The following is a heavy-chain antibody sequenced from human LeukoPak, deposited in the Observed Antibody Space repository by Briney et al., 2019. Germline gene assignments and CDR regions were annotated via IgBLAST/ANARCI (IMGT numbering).Heavy chain of an antibody. Sequence: SETLSLTCAVYGGSFSSYYWSWIRQPAGKGLEWIGRIYTSGSTNYNPSLKSRVTMSVDTSKNQFSLKLSSVTAADTAVYYCATMIERRYYFDYWGQGTLVTVSS. D-gene: IGHD3-16*01. J-gene: IGHJ4*02. CDR3: ATMIERRYYFDY. CDR1: GGSFSSYY. CDR2: IYTSGST. V-gene: IGHV4-59*10.